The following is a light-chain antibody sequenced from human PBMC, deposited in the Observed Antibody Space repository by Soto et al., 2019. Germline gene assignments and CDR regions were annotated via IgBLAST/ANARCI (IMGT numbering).Light chain of an antibody. Sequence: QSVLTQPPSVSAAPGQKVTISCSGSSSNIGNNDVSWYQQLPGTAPKLLIYDNNKRPSGIPDRFSGSKSGTSATLGITGLRTGDEADYYCGTWDGSLSAGVFGGGTKLTAL. CDR1: SSNIGNND. CDR2: DNN. V-gene: IGLV1-51*01. CDR3: GTWDGSLSAGV. J-gene: IGLJ3*02.